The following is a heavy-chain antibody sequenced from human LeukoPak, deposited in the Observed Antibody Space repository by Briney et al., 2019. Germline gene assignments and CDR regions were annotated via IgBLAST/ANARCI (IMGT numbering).Heavy chain of an antibody. D-gene: IGHD6-13*01. CDR1: GFTVSSNY. V-gene: IGHV3-53*01. CDR3: ARSLSGLAAPWH. J-gene: IGHJ4*02. CDR2: IYSGGST. Sequence: PGGSLRLFCAASGFTVSSNYMSWVRQAPGKGLEWVSVIYSGGSTYYADSVKGRFTISRDNSKNTLYLQMNSLRAEDTAVYYCARSLSGLAAPWHWGQGTLVTVSS.